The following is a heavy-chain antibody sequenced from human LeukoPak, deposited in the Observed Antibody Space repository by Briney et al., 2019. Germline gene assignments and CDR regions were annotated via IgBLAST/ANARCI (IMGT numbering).Heavy chain of an antibody. Sequence: GGSLRLTCAASGLTFSRYDMSWVRQPPGKGLEGVSVINGSGGSKYNADSVKGQFTISRDNSKNTLYLHIHSLKAEDTAVYYCAIDRVPGKFLFDYWGQGTLVTVSS. J-gene: IGHJ4*02. V-gene: IGHV3-23*01. CDR2: INGSGGSK. CDR1: GLTFSRYD. D-gene: IGHD1-26*01. CDR3: AIDRVPGKFLFDY.